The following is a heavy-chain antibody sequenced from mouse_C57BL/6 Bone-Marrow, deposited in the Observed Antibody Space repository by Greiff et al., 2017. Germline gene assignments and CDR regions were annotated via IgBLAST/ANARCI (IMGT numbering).Heavy chain of an antibody. CDR2: ISGGGGNA. J-gene: IGHJ1*03. CDR3: SRQVTTVLATRYFDV. CDR1: GFTFTSYT. Sequence: EVKLVESGGGLVKPGGSLKLSCAASGFTFTSYTMSWVRQTPEKRLQWVAAISGGGGNANYPDSVKGRFTISRDNDKNILYLQMSSLRSEDTALYYCSRQVTTVLATRYFDVWGTGATVTGSS. D-gene: IGHD1-1*01. V-gene: IGHV5-9*01.